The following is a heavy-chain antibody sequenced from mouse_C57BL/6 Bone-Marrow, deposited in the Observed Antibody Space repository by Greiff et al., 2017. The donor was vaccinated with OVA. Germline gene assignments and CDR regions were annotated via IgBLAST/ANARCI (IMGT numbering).Heavy chain of an antibody. V-gene: IGHV1-81*01. CDR1: GYTFTSYG. Sequence: VQGVESGAELARPGASVKLSCKASGYTFTSYGISWVKQRTGQGLEWIGEIYPRSGNTYYNEKFKGKATLTADKSSSTAYMELRSLTSEDSAVYFCARAYYATDYWGQGTSVTVSS. CDR2: IYPRSGNT. J-gene: IGHJ4*01. CDR3: ARAYYATDY.